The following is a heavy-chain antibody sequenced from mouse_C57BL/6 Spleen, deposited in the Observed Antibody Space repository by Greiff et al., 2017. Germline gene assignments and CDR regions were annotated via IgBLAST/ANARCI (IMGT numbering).Heavy chain of an antibody. J-gene: IGHJ4*01. V-gene: IGHV5-9-1*02. CDR1: GFTFSSYA. CDR3: TRDQDYYGSSIYYYAMDY. CDR2: ISSGGDYI. Sequence: DVQLVESGEGLVKPGGSLTLSCAASGFTFSSYAMSWVRQTPEKRLEWVAYISSGGDYIYYADTVKGRFTISRDNARNTLYLQMSSLKSEDTAMYYCTRDQDYYGSSIYYYAMDYWGQGTSVTVSS. D-gene: IGHD1-1*01.